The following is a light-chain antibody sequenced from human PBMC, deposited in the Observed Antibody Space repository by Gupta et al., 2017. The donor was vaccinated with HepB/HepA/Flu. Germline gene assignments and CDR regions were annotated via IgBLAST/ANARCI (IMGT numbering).Light chain of an antibody. Sequence: DIVMTQSPDSLAVSLGERATINCKSSQSILYSSNNKNYLAWYQQKPGQPPKLLIYWASTRESGVPDSFSGSGSGTDFTLTISSLQAEDVAIYYCQQEYNLPWTFGQGTKVEIE. J-gene: IGKJ1*01. V-gene: IGKV4-1*01. CDR1: QSILYSSNNKNY. CDR3: QQEYNLPWT. CDR2: WAS.